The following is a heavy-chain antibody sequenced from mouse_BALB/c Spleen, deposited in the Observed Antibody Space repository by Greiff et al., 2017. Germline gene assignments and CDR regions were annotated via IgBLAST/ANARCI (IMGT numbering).Heavy chain of an antibody. CDR1: GFTFSSFG. J-gene: IGHJ4*01. CDR3: GRASVRGGRGVMDD. V-gene: IGHV5-17*02. CDR2: ISSGSSTI. Sequence: DVMLVESGGGLVQPGGSRKLSCAASGFTFSSFGMHWVRQAPEKGLEWVAYISSGSSTIYYADTVKGRFTISRDNPKNTLFLQMTSLRSEDTAMYYGGRASVRGGRGVMDDWGQGTTVTVSS. D-gene: IGHD2-14*01.